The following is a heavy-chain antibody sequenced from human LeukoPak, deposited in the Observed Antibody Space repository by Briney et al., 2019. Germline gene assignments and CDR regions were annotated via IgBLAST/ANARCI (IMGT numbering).Heavy chain of an antibody. Sequence: GRSLRLSCAASGFTFSSYGMHWVRQAPGKGLEWVAVISYDGSNKYYADSVKGRFTISRDNSKNTLYLQMNSLRAEDTAVYYCAKSTGEYYFDYWGQGTLVTVSS. CDR1: GFTFSSYG. CDR3: AKSTGEYYFDY. J-gene: IGHJ4*02. CDR2: ISYDGSNK. V-gene: IGHV3-30*18. D-gene: IGHD1-1*01.